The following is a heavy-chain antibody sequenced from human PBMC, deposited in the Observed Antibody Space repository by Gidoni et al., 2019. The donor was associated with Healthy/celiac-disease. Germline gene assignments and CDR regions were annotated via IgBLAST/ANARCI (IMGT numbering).Heavy chain of an antibody. V-gene: IGHV1-69*01. CDR2: IIPIFGTS. CDR3: ARERFGGGESYYFDY. Sequence: QVQLVQSGAEVKKPGSSVKVSCKASGGTFSSYAISWVRQAPGQGLEWMGGIIPIFGTSNYAQKFQGRVTITADESTSTAYMELSGLRSEDTAVYYCARERFGGGESYYFDYWGQGTLVTVSS. CDR1: GGTFSSYA. J-gene: IGHJ4*02. D-gene: IGHD3-10*01.